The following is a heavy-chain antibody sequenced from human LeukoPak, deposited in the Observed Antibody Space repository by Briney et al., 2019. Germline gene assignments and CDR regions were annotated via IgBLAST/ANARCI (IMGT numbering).Heavy chain of an antibody. J-gene: IGHJ4*02. CDR3: ARVGTPGYSGYDH. CDR2: IYHSGGP. CDR1: GASLSSVFYY. V-gene: IGHV4-31*03. Sequence: PSQTLSLTCTLSGASLSSVFYYTSSIRQHPGKGLEWIGPIYHSGGPYYNASLKSGVTTSIGTSKNQFSLQLSSVTAADKAVYYCARVGTPGYSGYDHWGQGTLVTVSS. D-gene: IGHD5-12*01.